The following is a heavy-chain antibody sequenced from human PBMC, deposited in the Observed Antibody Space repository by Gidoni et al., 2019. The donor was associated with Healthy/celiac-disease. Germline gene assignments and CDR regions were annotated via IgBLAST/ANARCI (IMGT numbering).Heavy chain of an antibody. Sequence: EVQLVESGGGVVQPGGSLRLSCAASGFTFSSYDMHWVRQATGKGLEWVSAIGTAGDTYYPGSVKGRFTISRENAKNSLYLQMNSLRAGDTAVYYCARDLAGRYYGSGSYYYYGMDVWGQGTTVTVSS. J-gene: IGHJ6*02. CDR2: IGTAGDT. D-gene: IGHD3-10*01. CDR3: ARDLAGRYYGSGSYYYYGMDV. CDR1: GFTFSSYD. V-gene: IGHV3-13*04.